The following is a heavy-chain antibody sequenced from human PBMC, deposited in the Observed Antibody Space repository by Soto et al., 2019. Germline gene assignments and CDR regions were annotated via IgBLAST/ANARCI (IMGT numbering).Heavy chain of an antibody. J-gene: IGHJ5*02. CDR2: MYSSGAT. V-gene: IGHV4-59*01. CDR1: GGSISSYD. CDR3: ARDHSSGWVNWFDA. Sequence: SETLSLTCTVSGGSISSYDWSWIRQAPGKKLEWIGYMYSSGATNYNPSLKSRVTMSRDTSKNQFSLKLSSVTTADTAVYYCARDHSSGWVNWFDAWGQGTLVTVSS. D-gene: IGHD3-22*01.